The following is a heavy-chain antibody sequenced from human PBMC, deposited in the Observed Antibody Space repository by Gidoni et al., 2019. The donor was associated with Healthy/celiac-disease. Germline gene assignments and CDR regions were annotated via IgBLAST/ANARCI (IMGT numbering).Heavy chain of an antibody. CDR3: AKVARRITLVQGVIFHWFDP. V-gene: IGHV7-4-1*02. CDR1: GYTFTSYA. CDR2: INTNTGNP. D-gene: IGHD3-10*01. Sequence: QVQLVQSGSELKKPGASVKVSCKASGYTFTSYAMNWVRQVPGQGLEWMGWINTNTGNPTYAQGFTGRFVFSLDTSVSTTYLQISSLKAEDTAVYYCAKVARRITLVQGVIFHWFDPWGQGTLVTVSS. J-gene: IGHJ5*02.